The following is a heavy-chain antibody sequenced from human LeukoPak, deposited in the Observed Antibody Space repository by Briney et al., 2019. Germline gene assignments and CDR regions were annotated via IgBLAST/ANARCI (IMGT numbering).Heavy chain of an antibody. CDR2: ISWNSGSI. CDR3: AKSWFGEFTPLDY. Sequence: GGSLRLSCAASGFTFDDYAMHWVRQAPGKGLEWVSGISWNSGSIGYADSVKGRFTISRDNAKNSLYLQMNSLRAEDTALYYCAKSWFGEFTPLDYWGQGTLVTVSS. V-gene: IGHV3-9*01. J-gene: IGHJ4*02. CDR1: GFTFDDYA. D-gene: IGHD3-10*01.